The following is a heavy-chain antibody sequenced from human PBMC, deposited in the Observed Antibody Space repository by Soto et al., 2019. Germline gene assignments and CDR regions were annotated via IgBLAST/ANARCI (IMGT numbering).Heavy chain of an antibody. D-gene: IGHD4-17*01. J-gene: IGHJ6*02. CDR2: VVVGSGYT. CDR1: GSTSSRSA. CDR3: TATTVTTTDYYYGADV. Sequence: SVKVSCKSFGSTSSRSAVLWVRQARGQRLEWIGWVVVGSGYTNYAQKFQERVTITTDMPTSTVYMELSSLRSDDTGVYYCTATTVTTTDYYYGADVWGQGTSVTV. V-gene: IGHV1-58*01.